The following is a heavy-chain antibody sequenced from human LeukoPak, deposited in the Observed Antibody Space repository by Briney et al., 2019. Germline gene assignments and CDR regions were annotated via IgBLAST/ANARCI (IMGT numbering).Heavy chain of an antibody. CDR1: GFTFSNYA. Sequence: GGSLRLSCAASGFTFSNYAMHWVRQAPGKGLEYVSAISTTGDSTYYPSSMRGRFTISRDNSKNTLYLQVGSLRPEDMAVYYCARSKHSGNDRGDAFDVWGPGTMVTVSS. J-gene: IGHJ3*01. V-gene: IGHV3-64*01. CDR2: ISTTGDST. CDR3: ARSKHSGNDRGDAFDV. D-gene: IGHD5-12*01.